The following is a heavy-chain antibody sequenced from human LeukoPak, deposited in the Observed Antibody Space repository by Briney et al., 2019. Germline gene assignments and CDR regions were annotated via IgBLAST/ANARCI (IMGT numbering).Heavy chain of an antibody. CDR2: ISSSSSYI. J-gene: IGHJ5*02. V-gene: IGHV3-21*01. D-gene: IGHD3-3*01. CDR3: ARTPNTYYDFWSGYYSFWFDP. Sequence: GGSLRLSCAASGFTFSSYSMNWVRQAPGKGLRWVSSISSSSSYIYYADSVKGRFTISRDNAKNSLYLQMNSLRAEDTAVYYCARTPNTYYDFWSGYYSFWFDPWGQGTLVTVSS. CDR1: GFTFSSYS.